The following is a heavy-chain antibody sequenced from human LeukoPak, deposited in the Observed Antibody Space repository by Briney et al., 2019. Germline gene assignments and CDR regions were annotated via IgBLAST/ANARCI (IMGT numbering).Heavy chain of an antibody. V-gene: IGHV4-59*08. Sequence: SETLSLTCIVSGVSISDHYWSWIRQTPGKGLEWIAYLHNSGSANQNPSLKSRVTLSIDTSKNQFSLRLTSVSAADTAVYYCARGLYFDYWGQGTLVTVSS. J-gene: IGHJ4*02. CDR2: LHNSGSA. CDR1: GVSISDHY. CDR3: ARGLYFDY.